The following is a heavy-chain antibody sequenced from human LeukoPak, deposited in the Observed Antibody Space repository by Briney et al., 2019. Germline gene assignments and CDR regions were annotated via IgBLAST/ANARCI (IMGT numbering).Heavy chain of an antibody. CDR1: GGTFSSYA. J-gene: IGHJ6*02. CDR3: ASKAVAGTFQVPPPHNYYYGMDV. Sequence: GASVKVSCKASGGTFSSYAISWVRQAPGQGLEWMGGIIPIFGTANYAQKFQGRVTISADESTSIAYMELSSLRSEDTAVYYCASKAVAGTFQVPPPHNYYYGMDVWGQGTTVTVSS. V-gene: IGHV1-69*13. D-gene: IGHD6-19*01. CDR2: IIPIFGTA.